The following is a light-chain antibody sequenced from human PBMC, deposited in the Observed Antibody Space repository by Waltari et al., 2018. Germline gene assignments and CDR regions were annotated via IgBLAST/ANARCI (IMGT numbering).Light chain of an antibody. V-gene: IGKV1-5*03. CDR3: QHYNSFSALFT. CDR1: QSISRW. CDR2: KAS. J-gene: IGKJ3*01. Sequence: DIQMTQSPSTVSESVGDRVTIPCRASQSISRWLVWYQQKPGKAPKLLIHKASSLQSGVPSRFSGSGSGTEFTLNITSLQPDDFATYYCQHYNSFSALFTFGPGTQVDIK.